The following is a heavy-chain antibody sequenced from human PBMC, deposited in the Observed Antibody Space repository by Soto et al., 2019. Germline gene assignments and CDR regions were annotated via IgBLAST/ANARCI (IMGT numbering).Heavy chain of an antibody. D-gene: IGHD1-26*01. CDR1: GGSFSGYY. CDR3: AREKVGATIGHY. J-gene: IGHJ4*02. CDR2: INHSGST. V-gene: IGHV4-34*01. Sequence: PSKTLSLTCAVYGGSFSGYYWSWIRQPPGKGLEWIGEINHSGSTNYNPSLKSRVSISVDTSKNQFSLKLSSVTAADTAVYYCAREKVGATIGHYWSLGTLVAVS.